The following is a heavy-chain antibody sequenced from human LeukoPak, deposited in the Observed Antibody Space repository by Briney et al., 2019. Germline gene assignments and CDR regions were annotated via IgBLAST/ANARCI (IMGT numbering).Heavy chain of an antibody. CDR2: INPSSGST. V-gene: IGHV1-46*01. CDR3: ARTYSSSWSYCDS. J-gene: IGHJ4*02. CDR1: GSTFTRYY. Sequence: ASVKVSCKASGSTFTRYYIHWVRQAPGQWLDWMGMINPSSGSTRFAQMFQDRVTMTRDTSTSAVYMELSSLTSEDTAMYYCARTYSSSWSYCDSWGQGTLVTVSS. D-gene: IGHD6-13*01.